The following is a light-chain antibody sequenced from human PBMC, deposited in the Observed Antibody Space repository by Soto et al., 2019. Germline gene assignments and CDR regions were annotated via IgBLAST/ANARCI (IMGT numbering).Light chain of an antibody. CDR3: SSYTISKSYV. Sequence: QSALTQPASVSGSPGQSITISCSGTSSDVGDYNYVSWYQQHPGKAPKLMIYAVTYRPSGLSNRFYGSKSGNTASLPISGLQAEDEADYYCSSYTISKSYVFGTGTKVTVL. J-gene: IGLJ1*01. CDR2: AVT. V-gene: IGLV2-14*03. CDR1: SSDVGDYNY.